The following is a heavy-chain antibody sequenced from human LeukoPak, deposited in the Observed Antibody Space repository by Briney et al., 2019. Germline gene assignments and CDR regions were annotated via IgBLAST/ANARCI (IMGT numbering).Heavy chain of an antibody. D-gene: IGHD2-21*01. Sequence: ASVKVSCKVSGYTLTELSMHWVRQAPGKGLEWMGGFDPEDGETIYAQKFQGRVTMTEDTSTDTAYMELSSLRAEDTALYYCARDLKYCGGDCYSTPDAFDIWGQGTMVIVSS. CDR2: FDPEDGET. CDR3: ARDLKYCGGDCYSTPDAFDI. CDR1: GYTLTELS. V-gene: IGHV1-24*01. J-gene: IGHJ3*02.